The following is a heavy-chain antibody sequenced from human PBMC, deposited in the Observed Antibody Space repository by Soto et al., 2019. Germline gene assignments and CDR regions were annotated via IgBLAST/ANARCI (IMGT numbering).Heavy chain of an antibody. Sequence: QVQLVQSGAEVKKPGASVKVSCRASGYTFTTYAMHWVRQAPGQRLEWMGWINGGNADTKYSQKFQGRVSITKDTNARTGYMELSSLTSEDTAVYYGARGRVVRGVTTSDPHDYWGQGTLVTVSS. D-gene: IGHD3-10*01. V-gene: IGHV1-3*01. CDR3: ARGRVVRGVTTSDPHDY. CDR2: INGGNADT. CDR1: GYTFTTYA. J-gene: IGHJ4*02.